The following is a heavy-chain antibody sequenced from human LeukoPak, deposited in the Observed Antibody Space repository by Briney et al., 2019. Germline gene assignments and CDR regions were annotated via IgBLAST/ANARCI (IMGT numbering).Heavy chain of an antibody. D-gene: IGHD4-17*01. CDR3: ARGSPSGYGDYGGDAFDI. CDR1: GFTFSDYY. Sequence: PGGSLRLSCAASGFTFSDYYMSRIRQAPGKGLEWVSYISSSGSTIYYADSVKGRFTISRDNAKNSLYLQMNSLRAEDTAVYYCARGSPSGYGDYGGDAFDIWGQGTMVTVSS. J-gene: IGHJ3*02. CDR2: ISSSGSTI. V-gene: IGHV3-11*01.